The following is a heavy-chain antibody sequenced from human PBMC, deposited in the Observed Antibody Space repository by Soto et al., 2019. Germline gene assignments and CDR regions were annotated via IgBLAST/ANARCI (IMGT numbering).Heavy chain of an antibody. Sequence: EVQLLESGGGLVQPGGSLRLSCAASGFTFSSYAMSWVRQAPGKGLEWVSAISGSGGSTYYADSVKGRFTISRDNSKNTVYLQMNSLRADDTAVYYCAKLYSSSWYKVYAFDIWGQGTMVTVSA. J-gene: IGHJ3*02. V-gene: IGHV3-23*01. CDR2: ISGSGGST. D-gene: IGHD6-13*01. CDR1: GFTFSSYA. CDR3: AKLYSSSWYKVYAFDI.